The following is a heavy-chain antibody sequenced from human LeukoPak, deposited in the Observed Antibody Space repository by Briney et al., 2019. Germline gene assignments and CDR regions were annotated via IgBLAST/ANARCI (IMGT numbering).Heavy chain of an antibody. V-gene: IGHV3-21*01. J-gene: IGHJ4*02. CDR2: ISSSSSYI. D-gene: IGHD6-19*01. CDR1: GFTHSSYL. Sequence: GGSLTLSCAPSGFTHSSYLMNWVRQPPGEGREWVSCISSSSSYIYYADSVQGRFTISRDNAKNSLYLQMNSLRAEDTAVYYWAAQWTMAGTMWGQGTLVTVS. CDR3: AAQWTMAGTM.